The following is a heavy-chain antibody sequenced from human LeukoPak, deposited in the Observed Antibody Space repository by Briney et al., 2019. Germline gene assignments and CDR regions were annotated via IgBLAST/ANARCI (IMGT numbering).Heavy chain of an antibody. CDR1: GYSISSGYY. CDR3: ARVGGSGSYWDLLSPSRIFDY. J-gene: IGHJ4*02. Sequence: PSETLSLTCAVSGYSISSGYYWGWIRQPPGKGLEWIGSIYHSGSTYYNPSLKSRVTISVDTSKNQFSLKLSSVTAADTAVYYCARVGGSGSYWDLLSPSRIFDYWGQGTLVTVSS. V-gene: IGHV4-38-2*01. CDR2: IYHSGST. D-gene: IGHD3-10*01.